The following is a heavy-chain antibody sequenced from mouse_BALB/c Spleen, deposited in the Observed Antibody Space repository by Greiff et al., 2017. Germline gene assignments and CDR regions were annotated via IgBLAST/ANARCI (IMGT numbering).Heavy chain of an antibody. CDR2: ISSGGGST. CDR1: GFAFSSYD. CDR3: ARQDDYDGFAY. V-gene: IGHV5-12-1*01. J-gene: IGHJ3*01. Sequence: EVNVVESGGGLVKPGGSLKLSCAASGFAFSSYDMSWVRQTPEKRLEWVAYISSGGGSTYYPDTVKGRFTISRDNAKNTLYLQMSSLKSEDTAMYYCARQDDYDGFAYWGQGTLVTVSA. D-gene: IGHD2-4*01.